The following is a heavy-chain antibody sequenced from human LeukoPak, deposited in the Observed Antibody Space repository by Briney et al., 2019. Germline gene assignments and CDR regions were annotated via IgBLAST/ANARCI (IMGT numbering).Heavy chain of an antibody. CDR3: ARDQGGGYCSSTSCYRERFDY. CDR1: GYTFTSYG. CDR2: ISAYNGNT. J-gene: IGHJ4*02. Sequence: GASVKVSCKASGYTFTSYGISWVRQAPGQGLEWMGWISAYNGNTNYAQKLQGRVTMTTDTSTSTAYMELRSLRSDDTAVYYCARDQGGGYCSSTSCYRERFDYWGQGTLVTVSS. V-gene: IGHV1-18*01. D-gene: IGHD2-2*01.